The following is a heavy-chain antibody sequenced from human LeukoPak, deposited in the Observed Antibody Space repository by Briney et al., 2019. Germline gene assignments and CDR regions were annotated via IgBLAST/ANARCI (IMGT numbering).Heavy chain of an antibody. V-gene: IGHV3-23*01. D-gene: IGHD6-13*01. Sequence: PGGSLRLSCAASGFTFNRYAIHWVRQAPGKGPEWVSAISGSGGSTYYADSVKGRFTISRDNSKNTLYLQMNSLRAEDTAVYYCAKVYGSSSWYSNGMDVWGQGTTVTVSS. J-gene: IGHJ6*02. CDR1: GFTFNRYA. CDR3: AKVYGSSSWYSNGMDV. CDR2: ISGSGGST.